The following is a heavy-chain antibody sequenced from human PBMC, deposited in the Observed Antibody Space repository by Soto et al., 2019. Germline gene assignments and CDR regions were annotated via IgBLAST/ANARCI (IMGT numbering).Heavy chain of an antibody. Sequence: QVQLVQSGAEVKKPGSSVKVSCKASGGTFSRYTFTWVRQAPGQGLEWMGRIIPIVDIPNYAQNLQGRVTITADKSPSTAYMELSSLTSDDTAVYYCASHFTGVLVLGTSPPGGDNYGWDVWGQGTTVSVS. CDR3: ASHFTGVLVLGTSPPGGDNYGWDV. J-gene: IGHJ6*02. CDR2: IIPIVDIP. CDR1: GGTFSRYT. V-gene: IGHV1-69*02. D-gene: IGHD2-15*01.